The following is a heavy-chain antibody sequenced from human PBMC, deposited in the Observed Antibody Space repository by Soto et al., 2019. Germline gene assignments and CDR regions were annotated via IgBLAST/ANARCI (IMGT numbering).Heavy chain of an antibody. D-gene: IGHD6-19*01. CDR2: MGGSGTTT. CDR1: GFTFSSCG. CDR3: VKDGIAVSGPGTNAFDI. V-gene: IGHV3-23*01. Sequence: EVQLLESGGGLAQPGGSLRLSCAVSGFTFSSCGMSWVRQAPGKGLEWVSAMGGSGTTTYYSDSVRGRFTISRDTSKNTVYLQMNSLRGDDTAVYYCVKDGIAVSGPGTNAFDIWGQGTMVTVSS. J-gene: IGHJ3*02.